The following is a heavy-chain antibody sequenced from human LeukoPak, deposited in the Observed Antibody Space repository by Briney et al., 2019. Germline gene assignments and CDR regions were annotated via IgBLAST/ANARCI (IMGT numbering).Heavy chain of an antibody. CDR3: ARDARYYDFWIPVRYYYYYYMDV. CDR1: GFTFSSYW. J-gene: IGHJ6*03. CDR2: IKQDGSEK. D-gene: IGHD3-3*01. Sequence: PGGSLRLSCAASGFTFSSYWMSWVRQAPGKGLEWVANIKQDGSEKYYVDSVKGRFTISGDNAKNSLYLQMNSLRAEDTAVYYCARDARYYDFWIPVRYYYYYYMDVWGKGTTVTVSS. V-gene: IGHV3-7*01.